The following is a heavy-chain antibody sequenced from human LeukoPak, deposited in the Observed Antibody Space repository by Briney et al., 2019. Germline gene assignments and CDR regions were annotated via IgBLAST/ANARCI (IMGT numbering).Heavy chain of an antibody. Sequence: ASVKVSCKASGYTFTSYDINWVRQATGQGLEWMGWMNPNSGNTGYAQKFQGRVTITRNTSISTAYMVVSSLRSEDTAVYYCARVISSGWYYYYYYYMDVWGKGTTVTVSS. D-gene: IGHD6-19*01. CDR2: MNPNSGNT. CDR1: GYTFTSYD. V-gene: IGHV1-8*03. CDR3: ARVISSGWYYYYYYYMDV. J-gene: IGHJ6*03.